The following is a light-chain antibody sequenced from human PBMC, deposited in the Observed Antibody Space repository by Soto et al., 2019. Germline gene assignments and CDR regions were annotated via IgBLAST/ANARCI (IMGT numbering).Light chain of an antibody. CDR3: QQRNNWPPSIT. V-gene: IGKV3-11*01. CDR2: DAS. Sequence: EIVLTQYPATLSLSPGEKATLSCRASQCVGVHLAWYQQKPGQARRVLIYDASDRATGIPARFSGSGSETDFTLTISSLEPDDFAVYYCQQRNNWPPSITCGQGTRLEIK. CDR1: QCVGVH. J-gene: IGKJ5*01.